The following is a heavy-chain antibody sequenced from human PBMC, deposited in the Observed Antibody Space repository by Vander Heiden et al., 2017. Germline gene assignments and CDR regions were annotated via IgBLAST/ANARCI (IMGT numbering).Heavy chain of an antibody. CDR2: VFYSGNT. CDR3: ARRVRHCSSTSCQLDY. Sequence: QLQLQESGPGLVKPSGTLSLTCTVTGGPLSSTSYYWGWIRQPPGKGLEWIGRVFYSGNTYYNPSLKSRVTISVDTSKNQFSLKLNSVTAADTAVYYCARRVRHCSSTSCQLDYWGQGTLVSVSS. J-gene: IGHJ4*02. D-gene: IGHD2-2*01. CDR1: GGPLSSTSYY. V-gene: IGHV4-39*01.